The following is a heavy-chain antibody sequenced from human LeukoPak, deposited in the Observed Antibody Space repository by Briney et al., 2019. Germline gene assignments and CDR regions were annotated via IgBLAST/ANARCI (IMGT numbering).Heavy chain of an antibody. CDR3: ARVWPPTGGLVGAPILYYYYYGMDV. D-gene: IGHD3-16*01. V-gene: IGHV7-4-1*02. CDR2: INTNTGNP. CDR1: GYTFTSYA. Sequence: ASVKVSCKASGYTFTSYAMNWVRQAPGQGLEWMGWINTNTGNPTYAQGFTGRFVFSLDTSVSTAYLQISSLKAEDTAVYYCARVWPPTGGLVGAPILYYYYYGMDVWGQGTTVTVSS. J-gene: IGHJ6*02.